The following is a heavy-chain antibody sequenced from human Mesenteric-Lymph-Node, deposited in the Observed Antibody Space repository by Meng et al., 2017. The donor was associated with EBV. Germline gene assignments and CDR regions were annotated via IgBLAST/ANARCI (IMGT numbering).Heavy chain of an antibody. CDR3: ASHTTYSTTGYLFLQH. Sequence: GHPLESRPGLVNPSGPLSLPCTVSGGSISSNNWWTWVRQPPGKGLEWIGEIFHTGSTHYNPSLKGRVTMSVDKSKNLFSLTLNSVIAADTAVYYCASHTTYSTTGYLFLQHWGQGTLVTVSS. CDR2: IFHTGST. J-gene: IGHJ1*01. CDR1: GGSISSNNW. V-gene: IGHV4-4*02. D-gene: IGHD3-9*01.